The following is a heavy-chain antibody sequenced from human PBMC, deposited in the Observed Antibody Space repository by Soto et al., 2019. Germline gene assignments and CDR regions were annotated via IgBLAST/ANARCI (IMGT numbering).Heavy chain of an antibody. CDR3: ATSQKGYNWNYFDH. D-gene: IGHD1-20*01. J-gene: IGHJ4*02. CDR1: GGSISGSYYY. CDR2: VFYTGCT. Sequence: PSETLSLTCAVSGGSISGSYYYWGWHRQSPGTRPEWIGSVFYTGCTSYNPSLESRVSVSVDTSRNQCSLKVSGVSAADTAVYYCATSQKGYNWNYFDHWGQGALVTVSS. V-gene: IGHV4-39*01.